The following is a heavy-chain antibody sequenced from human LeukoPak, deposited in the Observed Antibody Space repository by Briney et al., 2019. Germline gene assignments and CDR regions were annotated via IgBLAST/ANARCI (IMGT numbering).Heavy chain of an antibody. J-gene: IGHJ4*02. Sequence: GGSLRLSCAASGFTFSSYSMNWVRQAPGKGLEWVSSISSSSSYIYYADSVKGRFTISRDNAKNSLYLQMGSLRAEDMAVYYCARAPRCSGGSCYAPFDYWGQGTLVTVSS. CDR3: ARAPRCSGGSCYAPFDY. CDR1: GFTFSSYS. D-gene: IGHD2-15*01. CDR2: ISSSSSYI. V-gene: IGHV3-21*01.